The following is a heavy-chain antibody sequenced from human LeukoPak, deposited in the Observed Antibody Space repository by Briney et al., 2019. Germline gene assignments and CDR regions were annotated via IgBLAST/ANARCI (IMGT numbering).Heavy chain of an antibody. V-gene: IGHV3-30*03. D-gene: IGHD2-2*01. CDR1: GFTFSNYG. J-gene: IGHJ4*02. CDR2: ISYDGSNK. CDR3: ARDPLASYCSSTSCLVSYFDY. Sequence: GRSLRLSCAASGFTFSNYGMHWVRQAPGKGLEWVAVISYDGSNKYYADSVKGRFTISRDNSKNTLYLQMNSLRAEDTAVYYCARDPLASYCSSTSCLVSYFDYWGQGTLVTVSS.